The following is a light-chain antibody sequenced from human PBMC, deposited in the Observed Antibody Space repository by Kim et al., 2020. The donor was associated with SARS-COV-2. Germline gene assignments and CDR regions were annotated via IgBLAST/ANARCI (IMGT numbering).Light chain of an antibody. CDR3: SSYTSSSTVL. CDR1: SNDIGNYNY. V-gene: IGLV2-14*03. Sequence: QSALTQPASVSGSPGQSITISCTGSSNDIGNYNYVSWHQHHPGRAPKLLIYDISDRPSGVSASFSGSKSGNTASLTIAGLQSEDEAVYYCSSYTSSSTVLFGGGTKVTVL. CDR2: DIS. J-gene: IGLJ2*01.